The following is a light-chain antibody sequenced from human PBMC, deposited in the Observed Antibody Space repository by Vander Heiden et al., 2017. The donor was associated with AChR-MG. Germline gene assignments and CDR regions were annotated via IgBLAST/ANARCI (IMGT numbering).Light chain of an antibody. CDR3: QQDNSYTWT. Sequence: DLQMPQSPSTLSASVGDSVTITCRASQSISSWLAWYQQKPGKAPKLLSYKASSLESGDPSRFSGSGSGTEFTLTISSLQPDDFATYYCQQDNSYTWTFGQGTKVEIK. CDR1: QSISSW. V-gene: IGKV1-5*03. J-gene: IGKJ1*01. CDR2: KAS.